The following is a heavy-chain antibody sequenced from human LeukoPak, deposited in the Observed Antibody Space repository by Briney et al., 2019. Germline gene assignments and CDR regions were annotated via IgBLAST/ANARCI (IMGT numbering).Heavy chain of an antibody. V-gene: IGHV4-30-2*01. Sequence: SETLSLTCTVSGGSISSGGYYWSWIRQPPGKGLEWIGYIYHSGSTYYNPSLKSRVTISVDTSKNQFSLKLSSVTAADTAVYYCARDNYYDSSGYPSPTPRFDPWGQGTLVTVSS. J-gene: IGHJ5*02. CDR2: IYHSGST. D-gene: IGHD3-22*01. CDR3: ARDNYYDSSGYPSPTPRFDP. CDR1: GGSISSGGYY.